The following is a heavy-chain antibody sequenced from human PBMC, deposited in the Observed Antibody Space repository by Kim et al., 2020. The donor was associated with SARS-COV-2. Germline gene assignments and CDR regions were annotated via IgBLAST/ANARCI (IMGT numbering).Heavy chain of an antibody. CDR1: GGSISRGGYY. D-gene: IGHD3-16*01. J-gene: IGHJ6*01. Sequence: SETLSLTCTVSGGSISRGGYYWSWIRQPPGKGLEWIGYIYYSGSTYYNPSLKSRVTISVDTSKNQFSLKLSSVTAADAAVYYCARDFRLGLGDYVDYYY. CDR3: ARDFRLGLGDYVDYYY. V-gene: IGHV4-31*03. CDR2: IYYSGST.